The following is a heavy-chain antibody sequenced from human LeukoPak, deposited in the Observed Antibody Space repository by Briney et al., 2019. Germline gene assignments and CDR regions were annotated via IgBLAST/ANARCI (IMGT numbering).Heavy chain of an antibody. CDR2: IYPGDSDT. CDR1: GYSFTSYW. CDR3: ARQQSPSIAARRRPNYNYYYGMDV. Sequence: GESLKISCKGSGYSFTSYWIGWVRQMPGKGLGWMGIIYPGDSDTRYSPSFQGQVTISADKSISTAYLQWSSLKASDTAMYYCARQQSPSIAARRRPNYNYYYGMDVWGQGTTVTVSS. D-gene: IGHD6-6*01. J-gene: IGHJ6*02. V-gene: IGHV5-51*01.